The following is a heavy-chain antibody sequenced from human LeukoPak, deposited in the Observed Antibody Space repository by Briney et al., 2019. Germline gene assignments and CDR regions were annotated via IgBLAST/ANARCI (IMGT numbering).Heavy chain of an antibody. D-gene: IGHD3-22*01. J-gene: IGHJ4*02. Sequence: SVKVSCKASGGTFRSYVISWVRQAPGQGLEWMGGINPIFGSANQAQKFQGRVTITADKSTSTAYMELSSLRSEDTAVYFCARAPHPNYYDSSGYLGYYFDYWGQGTLVTVSS. CDR1: GGTFRSYV. CDR3: ARAPHPNYYDSSGYLGYYFDY. V-gene: IGHV1-69*06. CDR2: INPIFGSA.